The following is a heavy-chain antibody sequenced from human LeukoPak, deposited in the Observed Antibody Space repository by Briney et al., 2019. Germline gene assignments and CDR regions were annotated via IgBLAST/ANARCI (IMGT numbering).Heavy chain of an antibody. CDR3: ARGRWMATLDY. CDR2: IYYSGST. D-gene: IGHD5-12*01. V-gene: IGHV4-30-4*01. Sequence: PSETLSLTCTVSGGSISSGDYYWSWIRQPPGKGLEWIGYIYYSGSTYYNPSLKSRVTISVDTSKNQFSLKLSSVTAADTAVYYCARGRWMATLDYWGQGTLVTVSS. J-gene: IGHJ4*02. CDR1: GGSISSGDYY.